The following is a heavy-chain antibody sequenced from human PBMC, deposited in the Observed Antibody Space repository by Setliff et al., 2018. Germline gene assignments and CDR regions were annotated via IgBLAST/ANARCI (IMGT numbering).Heavy chain of an antibody. J-gene: IGHJ3*02. CDR1: GLSYTNDW. D-gene: IGHD2-21*01. V-gene: IGHV3-7*01. CDR2: INPHGSEK. Sequence: VGSLRLSCTASGLSYTNDWVSWVRQAPGKGLEWLASINPHGSEKYYADSVKGRFTISRDNAQNALYLEMNRLKAEDTAVYYCARAGGGHIVVATFDFDTWGQGTLVTVSS. CDR3: ARAGGGHIVVATFDFDT.